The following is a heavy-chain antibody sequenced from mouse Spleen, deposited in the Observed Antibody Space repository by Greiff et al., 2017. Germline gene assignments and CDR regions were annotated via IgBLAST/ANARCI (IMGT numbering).Heavy chain of an antibody. Sequence: EVKVVESGPGLVKPSQTVSLTCTVTGISITTGNYRWSWIRQFPGNKLEWIGYIYYSGTITYNPSLTSRTTITRDTSKNQFFLEMNSLTAEDTATYYCARGGYYYAMDYWGQGTSVTVSS. V-gene: IGHV3-5*02. CDR2: IYYSGTI. J-gene: IGHJ4*01. CDR3: ARGGYYYAMDY. D-gene: IGHD2-2*01. CDR1: GISITTGNYR.